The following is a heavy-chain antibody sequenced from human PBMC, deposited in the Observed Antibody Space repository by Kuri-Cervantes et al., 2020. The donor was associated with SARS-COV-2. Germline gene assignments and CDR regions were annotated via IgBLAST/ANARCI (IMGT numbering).Heavy chain of an antibody. J-gene: IGHJ6*02. Sequence: GESLKISCAASGFTFSSYSMNWVRQAPGKGLEWVSYISSSSTIYYADSVKGRFTISRDNSKNTLYLQMNSLRAEDTAVYYCAKVAEEDSSGWYPNYYYGMDVWGQGTTVTVSS. V-gene: IGHV3-48*01. CDR1: GFTFSSYS. CDR2: ISSSSTI. D-gene: IGHD6-19*01. CDR3: AKVAEEDSSGWYPNYYYGMDV.